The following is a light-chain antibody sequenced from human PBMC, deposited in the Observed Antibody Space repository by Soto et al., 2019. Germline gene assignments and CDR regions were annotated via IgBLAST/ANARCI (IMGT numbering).Light chain of an antibody. Sequence: QSALTQPPSASGSPGQSGTISCTGTSSDVGGYNYVSWYQQHPGKAPKLMIYEVSKRPSGVPDRFSGSKSGNTASLTVSGLQAEDEADYYCSSYAGSATPFVFGTGTKLTVL. CDR1: SSDVGGYNY. CDR2: EVS. CDR3: SSYAGSATPFV. J-gene: IGLJ1*01. V-gene: IGLV2-8*01.